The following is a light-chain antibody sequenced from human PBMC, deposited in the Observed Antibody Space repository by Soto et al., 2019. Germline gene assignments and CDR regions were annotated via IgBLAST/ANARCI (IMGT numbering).Light chain of an antibody. CDR2: GAS. CDR1: QTVSSTY. Sequence: EIILTQSPDTLSLSPCEGATLSVRASQTVSSTYLAWYQQKPGQAPRLLIYGASTRVTGIPDRFSGSGSGTDFTLTISRLEPEDFAVYYCQQYGSSPPFTFGPGTKVDIK. CDR3: QQYGSSPPFT. J-gene: IGKJ3*01. V-gene: IGKV3-20*01.